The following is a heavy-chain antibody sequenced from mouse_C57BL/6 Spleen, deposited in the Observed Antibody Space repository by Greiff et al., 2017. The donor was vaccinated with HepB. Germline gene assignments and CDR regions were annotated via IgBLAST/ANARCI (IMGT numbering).Heavy chain of an antibody. J-gene: IGHJ2*01. CDR3: AREGWYYGSVEY. Sequence: QVQLQQPGAELVKPGASVKLSCKASGYTFTSYWMHWVKQRPGQGLEWIGMIHPNSGSTNYNEKFKSKATLTVDKSSSTAYMQLSSLTSEDSAVYYSAREGWYYGSVEYWGQGTTLTVSP. V-gene: IGHV1-64*01. D-gene: IGHD2-1*01. CDR2: IHPNSGST. CDR1: GYTFTSYW.